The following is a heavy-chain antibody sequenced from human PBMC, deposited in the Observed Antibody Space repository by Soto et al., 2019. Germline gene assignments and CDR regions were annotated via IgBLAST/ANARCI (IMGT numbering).Heavy chain of an antibody. V-gene: IGHV4-31*03. D-gene: IGHD3-3*01. J-gene: IGHJ4*02. CDR3: ARGGRNYDFWSGYYRSSYFDY. CDR2: IYYSGST. CDR1: GGSISSGGYY. Sequence: KPSETLSLTCTVSGGSISSGGYYWSWIRQHPGKGLEWIGYIYYSGSTYYNPSLKSRVTISVDTSKNQFSLKLSSVTAADTAVYYCARGGRNYDFWSGYYRSSYFDYWGQGTPVTVSS.